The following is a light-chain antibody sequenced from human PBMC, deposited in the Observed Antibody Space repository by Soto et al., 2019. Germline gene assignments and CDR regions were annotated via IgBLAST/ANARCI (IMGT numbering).Light chain of an antibody. CDR3: SSYTSSSTPV. CDR2: EVN. Sequence: QAVVTQPASVSGSPGQSITISCTGTSSDVGGYNYVSWYQQHPGKAPKLMIYEVNNRPSGVSNRFSGSKSGNTASLTISGLQAEDEADYYCSSYTSSSTPVFGGGTKVTVL. J-gene: IGLJ3*02. CDR1: SSDVGGYNY. V-gene: IGLV2-14*01.